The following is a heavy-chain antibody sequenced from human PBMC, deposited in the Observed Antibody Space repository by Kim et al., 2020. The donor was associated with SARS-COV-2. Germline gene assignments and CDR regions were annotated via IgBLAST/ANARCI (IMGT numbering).Heavy chain of an antibody. CDR3: TTDGDVAARYFQH. D-gene: IGHD6-25*01. J-gene: IGHJ1*01. Sequence: YAAPVRGRFTISRGDSKNTLYLQMDSLRTEDAAVYYCTTDGDVAARYFQHWGQGTQVTVSS. V-gene: IGHV3-15*01.